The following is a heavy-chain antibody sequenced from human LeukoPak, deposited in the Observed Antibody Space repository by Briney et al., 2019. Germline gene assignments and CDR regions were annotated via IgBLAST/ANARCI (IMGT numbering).Heavy chain of an antibody. V-gene: IGHV3-15*01. CDR1: GFTFSSYW. CDR3: TTQYSSGWYYFDY. CDR2: IKSKTDGGTT. J-gene: IGHJ4*02. Sequence: GGSLRLSCAASGFTFSSYWMHWVRQAPGKGLEWVSRIKSKTDGGTTDYAAPVKGRFTISRDDSKNTLYLQMNSLKTEDTAVYYCTTQYSSGWYYFDYWGQGTLVTVSS. D-gene: IGHD6-19*01.